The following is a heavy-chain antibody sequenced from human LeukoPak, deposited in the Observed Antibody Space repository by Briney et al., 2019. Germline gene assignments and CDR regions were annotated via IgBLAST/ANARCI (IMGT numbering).Heavy chain of an antibody. D-gene: IGHD5-18*01. CDR1: GYTFTSYY. CDR2: IVTNGGGT. V-gene: IGHV1-2*02. J-gene: IGHJ4*02. Sequence: ASVRVSCKASGYTFTSYYMHWVRQAPGQGLEWMGWIVTNGGGTNYAHQYQGRVTMTRDTSINTAFLELSTLTSDDTAVYYCARDQADVDTAQIPLFDYWGQGTLVTVSS. CDR3: ARDQADVDTAQIPLFDY.